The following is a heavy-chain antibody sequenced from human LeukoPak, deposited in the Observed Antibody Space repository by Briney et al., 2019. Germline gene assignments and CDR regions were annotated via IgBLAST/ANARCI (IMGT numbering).Heavy chain of an antibody. J-gene: IGHJ4*02. Sequence: SETLSLTCTVSGGSISSSGYYWGWIRQPPGKGLEWIGGIYYSGSTYYNPSLNSRVTISVDTSKNQFSLKLSSVTAADTAVYYCARQSGYYYPFKYWGQGTLVTVSS. CDR2: IYYSGST. V-gene: IGHV4-39*01. CDR1: GGSISSSGYY. D-gene: IGHD3-22*01. CDR3: ARQSGYYYPFKY.